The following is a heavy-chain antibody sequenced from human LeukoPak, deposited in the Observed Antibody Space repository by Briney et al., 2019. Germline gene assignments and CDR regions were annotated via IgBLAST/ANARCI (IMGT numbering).Heavy chain of an antibody. D-gene: IGHD4/OR15-4a*01. Sequence: PGESLRLSCASSGFTVSNNYMNWVRQPPAKGLEWVSLIYSGGDTHYADSVKGRFTISIDSSKNTLYLQMSSLRAEDTAVYNCARDPPAVRTNTYAWGQGTLVTVSS. V-gene: IGHV3-66*01. CDR3: ARDPPAVRTNTYA. CDR2: IYSGGDT. CDR1: GFTVSNNY. J-gene: IGHJ5*02.